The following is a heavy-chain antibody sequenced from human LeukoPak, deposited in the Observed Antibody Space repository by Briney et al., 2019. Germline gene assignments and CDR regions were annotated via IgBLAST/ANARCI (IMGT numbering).Heavy chain of an antibody. CDR2: IYPGDSDT. V-gene: IGHV5-51*01. Sequence: GESLKISCKGSGYIFNNYWIGWVRQMPGKGLEWMGIIYPGDSDTRYSPSFQGQVTISADKSISTAYLQWSSLKASDTAMYYCARQIAAAGTNGAFDIWGQGTMVTVSS. D-gene: IGHD6-13*01. CDR3: ARQIAAAGTNGAFDI. CDR1: GYIFNNYW. J-gene: IGHJ3*02.